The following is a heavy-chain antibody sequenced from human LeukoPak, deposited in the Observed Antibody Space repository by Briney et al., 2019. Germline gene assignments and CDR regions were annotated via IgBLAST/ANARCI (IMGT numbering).Heavy chain of an antibody. CDR2: IISDGSSA. Sequence: GGSLRLSCVASGFTLSSYSMNWVRQAPGKGLVWVSRIISDGSSASYADSVKGRFTMSRDNAKNTLHLQMNSLRVEDTAVYYCVRDSNYHPDCWGQGTLVTVSS. D-gene: IGHD4-11*01. V-gene: IGHV3-74*01. J-gene: IGHJ4*02. CDR3: VRDSNYHPDC. CDR1: GFTLSSYS.